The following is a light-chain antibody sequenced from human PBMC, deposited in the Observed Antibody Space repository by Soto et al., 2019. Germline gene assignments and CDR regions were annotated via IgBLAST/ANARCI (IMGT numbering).Light chain of an antibody. V-gene: IGKV1-16*01. Sequence: DIQMTQSPSSLSASVGDRVTITCRASQDIGSSLAWVQQKPGKVPKSLIFGTYNLQIGVPSRFSGSRSGTDFTLTISSLQPEDFATYYCQQHASYPFTFGPGTTVDIK. CDR1: QDIGSS. CDR2: GTY. CDR3: QQHASYPFT. J-gene: IGKJ3*01.